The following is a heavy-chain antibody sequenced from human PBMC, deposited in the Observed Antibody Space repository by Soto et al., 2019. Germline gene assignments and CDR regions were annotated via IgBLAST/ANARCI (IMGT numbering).Heavy chain of an antibody. Sequence: PXGSLILSCAASGCTFSDYYMSWIRQAPGKGLEWVSYITSSGSTIYYADSVKGRFTISRDNAKNSLYLQMNSLRAEDTAVYYCARTSGRYYDSSGYLGYWGQGTLVTVSS. CDR1: GCTFSDYY. V-gene: IGHV3-11*01. D-gene: IGHD3-22*01. CDR3: ARTSGRYYDSSGYLGY. CDR2: ITSSGSTI. J-gene: IGHJ4*02.